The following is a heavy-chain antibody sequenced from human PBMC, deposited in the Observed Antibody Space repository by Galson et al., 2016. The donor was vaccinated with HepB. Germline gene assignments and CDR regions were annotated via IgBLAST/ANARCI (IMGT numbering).Heavy chain of an antibody. CDR3: ARPLRSYFDSSGYVSAFDI. J-gene: IGHJ3*02. Sequence: SVKVSCKASGYTFTDYYIHWVRQAPGQGLEWMGWINPNHGGTNLAQKFQGWVTMTRDTSINTAYMDLRSLRSEDTAVYYCARPLRSYFDSSGYVSAFDIWGQGTMVTVSS. CDR1: GYTFTDYY. D-gene: IGHD3-22*01. CDR2: INPNHGGT. V-gene: IGHV1-2*04.